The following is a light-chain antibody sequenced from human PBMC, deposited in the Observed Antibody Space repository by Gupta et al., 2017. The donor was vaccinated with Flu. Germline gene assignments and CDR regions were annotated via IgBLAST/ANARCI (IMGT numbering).Light chain of an antibody. CDR1: SSDVGRSDS. J-gene: IGLJ1*01. CDR3: SSYTSGSTFDV. V-gene: IGLV2-14*01. CDR2: DVT. Sequence: QSALPQPASVSGSPGQSITISCSGTSSDVGRSDSVSWYQQHPDKAPKLIIFDVTNRPSGVSSRFSGSKSGNTASLTISGLQAEDETDYYCSSYTSGSTFDVFGTGTKVTVL.